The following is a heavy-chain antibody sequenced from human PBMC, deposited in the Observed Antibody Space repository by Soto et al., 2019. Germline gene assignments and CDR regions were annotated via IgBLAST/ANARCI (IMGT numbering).Heavy chain of an antibody. CDR3: ARGRSFQLMVYADAFDI. D-gene: IGHD2-8*01. J-gene: IGHJ3*02. V-gene: IGHV1-46*01. CDR2: INPSGGST. Sequence: VKVSCKASGYTFTSYYMHWVRQAPGQGLEWMGIINPSGGSTSYAQKFQGRVTMTRDTSTSTVYMELRSLRSEDTAVYYCARGRSFQLMVYADAFDIWGQGTVVTVSS. CDR1: GYTFTSYY.